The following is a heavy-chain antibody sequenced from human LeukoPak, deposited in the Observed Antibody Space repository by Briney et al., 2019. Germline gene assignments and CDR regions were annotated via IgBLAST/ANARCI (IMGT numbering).Heavy chain of an antibody. CDR1: GGTFSSYA. D-gene: IGHD6-19*01. CDR3: AKDLSKMESSGWDPDAFDI. CDR2: IIPIFGTA. J-gene: IGHJ3*02. Sequence: GSSVKVSCKASGGTFSSYAISWVRQAPGQGLEWMGGIIPIFGTANYAQKFQGRVTITTDESTSTAYMELSSLRAEDTAVYYCAKDLSKMESSGWDPDAFDIWGQGTMVTVSS. V-gene: IGHV1-69*05.